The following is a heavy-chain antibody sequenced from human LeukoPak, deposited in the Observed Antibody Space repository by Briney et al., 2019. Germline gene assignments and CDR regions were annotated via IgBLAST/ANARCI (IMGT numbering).Heavy chain of an antibody. CDR3: ARPRIAAAGTEIDY. Sequence: SVKLSCTASGVTFSSYAISWVRQAPGQGLEWMGRIIPILGIPNYAQNFQGRVTITANKSTSTAYMELRRLRSEDTAMYVCARPRIAAAGTEIDYWGQGTLVTVSS. V-gene: IGHV1-69*04. CDR1: GVTFSSYA. J-gene: IGHJ4*02. CDR2: IIPILGIP. D-gene: IGHD6-13*01.